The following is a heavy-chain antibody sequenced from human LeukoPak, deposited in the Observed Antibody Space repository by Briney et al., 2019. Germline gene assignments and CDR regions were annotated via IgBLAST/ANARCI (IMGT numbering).Heavy chain of an antibody. J-gene: IGHJ4*02. V-gene: IGHV4-59*01. CDR3: ARDDTSGQQKFDS. CDR2: IYYSGST. CDR1: GGSISSYY. Sequence: PSETLSLTCTVSGGSISSYYWSWIRQPPGKGLEWIGYIYYSGSTNYNPSLKSRVTISVDMSKNQFSLKLSSVTAADTAVYYCARDDTSGQQKFDSWGQGTLVTVSS. D-gene: IGHD3-22*01.